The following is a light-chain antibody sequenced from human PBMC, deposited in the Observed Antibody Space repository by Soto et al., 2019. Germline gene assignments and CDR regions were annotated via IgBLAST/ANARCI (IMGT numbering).Light chain of an antibody. Sequence: EIVLTQSPGTLSLSPGERATLSCRASQSVSSSYLAWYQQKPGQAPRLLIYGASSRATGIPDRFSGYGSGTNFTLTISRLEPDDFADYYRQQCGTSLYTFGQGTKVEIK. V-gene: IGKV3-20*01. CDR3: QQCGTSLYT. J-gene: IGKJ1*01. CDR2: GAS. CDR1: QSVSSSY.